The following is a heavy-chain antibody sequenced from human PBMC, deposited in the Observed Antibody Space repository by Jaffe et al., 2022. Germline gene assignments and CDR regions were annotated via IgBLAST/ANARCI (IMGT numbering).Heavy chain of an antibody. CDR2: IKQDGSEK. Sequence: EVQLVESGGGLVQPGGSLRLSCAASGFTFSSYWMSWVRQAPGKGLEWVANIKQDGSEKYYVDSVKGRFTISRDNAKNSLYLQMNSLRAEDTAVYYCARVVVVPAVGYNWFDPWGQGTLVTVSS. V-gene: IGHV3-7*05. CDR3: ARVVVVPAVGYNWFDP. J-gene: IGHJ5*02. D-gene: IGHD2-2*01. CDR1: GFTFSSYW.